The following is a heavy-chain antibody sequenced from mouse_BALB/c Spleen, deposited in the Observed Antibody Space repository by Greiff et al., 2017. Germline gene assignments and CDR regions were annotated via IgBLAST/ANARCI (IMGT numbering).Heavy chain of an antibody. J-gene: IGHJ3*01. CDR2: IDPANGNT. D-gene: IGHD2-12*01. CDR1: GFNIKDTY. CDR3: AVYDGSY. Sequence: EVQLVESGAELVKPGASVKLSCTASGFNIKDTYMHWVKQRPEQGLEWIGRIDPANGNTKYDPKFQGKATITADTSSNTAYLQLSSLTSEDTAVYYCAVYDGSYWGQGTLVTVSA. V-gene: IGHV14-3*02.